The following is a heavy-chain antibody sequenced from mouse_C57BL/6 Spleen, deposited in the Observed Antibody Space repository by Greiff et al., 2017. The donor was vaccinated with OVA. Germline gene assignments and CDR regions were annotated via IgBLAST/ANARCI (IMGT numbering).Heavy chain of an antibody. V-gene: IGHV1-72*01. Sequence: QVHVKQPGAELVKPGASVKLSCKASGYTFTSYWMHWVKQRPGRGLEWIGRIDPNSGGTKYNEKFKSKATLTVDKPSSTAYMQLSSLTSEDSAVYYCARGALGNLYYAMDYWGQGTSVTVSS. J-gene: IGHJ4*01. D-gene: IGHD2-1*01. CDR2: IDPNSGGT. CDR3: ARGALGNLYYAMDY. CDR1: GYTFTSYW.